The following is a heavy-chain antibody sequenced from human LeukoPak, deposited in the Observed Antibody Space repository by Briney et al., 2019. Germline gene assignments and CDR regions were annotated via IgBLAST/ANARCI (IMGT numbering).Heavy chain of an antibody. Sequence: PSETLSLTCTVSGGSISSYYWSWLRQPPGKGLEWIGYIYYSGSTNYNPSLKSRVTISVDTSKNQFSLKLSSVTAADTAVYYCARGSRVVRVPGYYYGMDVWGQGTTVTVSS. CDR2: IYYSGST. D-gene: IGHD3-10*01. V-gene: IGHV4-59*01. CDR3: ARGSRVVRVPGYYYGMDV. J-gene: IGHJ6*02. CDR1: GGSISSYY.